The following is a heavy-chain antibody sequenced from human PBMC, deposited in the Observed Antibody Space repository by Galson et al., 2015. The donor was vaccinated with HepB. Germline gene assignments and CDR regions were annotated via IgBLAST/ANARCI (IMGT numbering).Heavy chain of an antibody. CDR1: GFTFSSYA. CDR2: ISSNGGST. V-gene: IGHV3-64*01. D-gene: IGHD3-9*01. Sequence: SLRLSCAASGFTFSSYAMHWVRQAPGKGLEYVSAISSNGGSTYYANSVKGRFTISRDNSKNTLYLQMGSLRAEDMAVYYCARDSLTYYDILITTHPINYGMDVWGQGTTVTVS. CDR3: ARDSLTYYDILITTHPINYGMDV. J-gene: IGHJ6*02.